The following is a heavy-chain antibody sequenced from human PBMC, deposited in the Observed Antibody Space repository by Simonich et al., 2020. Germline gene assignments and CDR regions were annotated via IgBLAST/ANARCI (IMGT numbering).Heavy chain of an antibody. CDR1: GFTFSSYS. Sequence: EVQLVESGGGLVKPGGSLRLSCAASGFTFSSYSMNWVRQAPGKGLEWVSSISSSSSYIYYADSVKGRFTIYRDNAKNSLYLQMNSLRAEDTAVYYCAGGVYCRSTSCSTYYYYGMDVWGQGTTVTVSS. CDR3: AGGVYCRSTSCSTYYYYGMDV. CDR2: ISSSSSYI. J-gene: IGHJ6*02. D-gene: IGHD2-2*01. V-gene: IGHV3-21*01.